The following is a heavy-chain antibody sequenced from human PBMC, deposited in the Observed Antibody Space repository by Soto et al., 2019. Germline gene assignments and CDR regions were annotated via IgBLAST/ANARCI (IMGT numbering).Heavy chain of an antibody. D-gene: IGHD2-2*01. J-gene: IGHJ4*02. CDR1: GYTLTELS. CDR2: FDPEDGET. V-gene: IGHV1-24*01. CDR3: ATEGRYCISTSCLVY. Sequence: ASVKVSCKVSGYTLTELSMHWVRQAPGKGLEWMGGFDPEDGETIYVQKFQGRVTMTEDTSTDTAYMELSSLRSEDTAVYYCATEGRYCISTSCLVYWGQGTLVTVSS.